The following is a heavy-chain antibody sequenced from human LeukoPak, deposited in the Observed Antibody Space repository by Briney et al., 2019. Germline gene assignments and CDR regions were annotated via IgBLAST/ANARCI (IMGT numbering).Heavy chain of an antibody. Sequence: GGSLRLSCAYSGFTFRNHGMHWVRQAPGKGLEWVAVASTDEINQWYADSVKGRFIISRDNSRNTVILEMNTLRTEDTAVYYCAKEARSEDIVVVVAVDYWGQGTLVTVSS. CDR2: ASTDEINQ. D-gene: IGHD2-15*01. CDR1: GFTFRNHG. CDR3: AKEARSEDIVVVVAVDY. J-gene: IGHJ4*02. V-gene: IGHV3-30*18.